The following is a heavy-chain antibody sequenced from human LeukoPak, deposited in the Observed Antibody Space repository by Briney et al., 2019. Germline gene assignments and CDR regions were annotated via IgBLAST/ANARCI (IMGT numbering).Heavy chain of an antibody. CDR3: ARGGYGSGAFDI. J-gene: IGHJ3*02. D-gene: IGHD5-18*01. CDR1: GGTFSSYA. CDR2: IIPIFGTA. Sequence: ASVKVSCKASGGTFSSYAISWVRQAPGQGLEWMGRIIPIFGTANYAQKFQSRVTIATDESTSTAYMELSSLSSADTAVSSCARGGYGSGAFDIWGQGIIVAASS. V-gene: IGHV1-69*05.